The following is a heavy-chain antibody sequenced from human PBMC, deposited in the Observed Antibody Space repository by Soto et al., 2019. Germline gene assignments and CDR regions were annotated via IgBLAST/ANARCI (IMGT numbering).Heavy chain of an antibody. CDR3: AREKGVLRYFDWHYFDY. CDR2: INPSGGST. Sequence: ASVKVSCKASGYTFTSYFMHWVRQAPGQGLEWMGRINPSGGSTNYAQKLQGRVTMTRDTSTSTAYMELSRLRSDDTAVYYCAREKGVLRYFDWHYFDYWGQGTLVTVSS. J-gene: IGHJ4*02. CDR1: GYTFTSYF. V-gene: IGHV1-46*04. D-gene: IGHD3-9*01.